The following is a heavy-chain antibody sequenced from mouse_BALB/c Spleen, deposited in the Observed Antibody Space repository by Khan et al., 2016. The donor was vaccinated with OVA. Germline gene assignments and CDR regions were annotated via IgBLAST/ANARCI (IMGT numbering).Heavy chain of an antibody. CDR3: ARDAGRY. D-gene: IGHD3-3*01. V-gene: IGHV1-18*01. J-gene: IGHJ4*01. CDR2: INPKNGIT. Sequence: EVQLQQSGPELVKPGAAVKISCKTSGYTFTEYTLHWVKQSHGKSLEWIGVINPKNGITRYNQKFKGQATLTVDKSSSTAYMEFRSLTSEDSGVYYCARDAGRYWGEGTSVTVSS. CDR1: GYTFTEYT.